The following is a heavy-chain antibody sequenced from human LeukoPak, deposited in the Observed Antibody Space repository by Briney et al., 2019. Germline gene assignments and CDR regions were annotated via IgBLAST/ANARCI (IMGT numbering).Heavy chain of an antibody. CDR3: VGAVTNDGPVAFDI. Sequence: GRSLRLSCAASGFTFSSYGMHWVRQAPGKWLEWVTVMWYDGSNKYYADSVKGRFTISRDNSKNTLYLQMTSLRAEDTAVYYCVGAVTNDGPVAFDIWGQGTMVTVSS. CDR2: MWYDGSNK. V-gene: IGHV3-33*01. CDR1: GFTFSSYG. J-gene: IGHJ3*02. D-gene: IGHD1-1*01.